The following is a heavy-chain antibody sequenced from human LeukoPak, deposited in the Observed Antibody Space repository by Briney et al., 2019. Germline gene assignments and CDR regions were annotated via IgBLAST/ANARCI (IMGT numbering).Heavy chain of an antibody. CDR2: IYTSGST. J-gene: IGHJ2*01. D-gene: IGHD1-26*01. CDR3: ARSRGTRSPWYFDL. V-gene: IGHV4-4*07. CDR1: GGSISSYY. Sequence: SGTLSLTCTVSGGSISSYYWSWIRQPAGKGLEWIGRIYTSGSTNYNPSLKSRVTMSVDTSKNQFSLKLSSVTAADTAVYYCARSRGTRSPWYFDLWGRGTLVTVSS.